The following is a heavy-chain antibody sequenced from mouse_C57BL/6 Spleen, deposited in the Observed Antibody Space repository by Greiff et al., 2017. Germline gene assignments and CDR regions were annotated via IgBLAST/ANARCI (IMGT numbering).Heavy chain of an antibody. Sequence: VQLKQSGAELVRPGASVKLSCTASGFNIKDDYMHWVKQRPEQGLEWIGWIAPENGDTEYASKFQGKATITADTSSNTAYLQLSSLTSEDTAVYYCTRYDYDVAWFAYWGQGTLVTVSA. CDR1: GFNIKDDY. D-gene: IGHD2-4*01. CDR2: IAPENGDT. V-gene: IGHV14-4*01. CDR3: TRYDYDVAWFAY. J-gene: IGHJ3*01.